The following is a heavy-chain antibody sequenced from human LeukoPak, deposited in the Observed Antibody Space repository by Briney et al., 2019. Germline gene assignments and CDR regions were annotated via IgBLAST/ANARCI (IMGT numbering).Heavy chain of an antibody. J-gene: IGHJ5*02. D-gene: IGHD1-26*01. CDR1: GGSISSGGYY. CDR3: ARGQRVGATSWFDP. V-gene: IGHV4-31*03. Sequence: SETLSLTCTVSGGSISSGGYYWSWIRQHPGKGLEWIGYIYYSGSTYYNPSLKSRVTISVDTSKNQFSLKLSSVTAADTAVYYCARGQRVGATSWFDPWGQGTLVTVSS. CDR2: IYYSGST.